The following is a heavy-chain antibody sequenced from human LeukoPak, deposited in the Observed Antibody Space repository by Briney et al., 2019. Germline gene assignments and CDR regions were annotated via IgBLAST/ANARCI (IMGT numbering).Heavy chain of an antibody. J-gene: IGHJ4*02. V-gene: IGHV3-15*01. CDR2: IKSKTDGGTT. CDR1: GFTFSNAW. D-gene: IGHD3-22*01. Sequence: GGSLRLSCAASGFTFSNAWMSWVRQAPGKGLEWVGRIKSKTDGGTTDYAAPVKGRFTISRDDSKNTLYLQMNSLKTEDTAVYYCTTGTLTYYYDSSGRLADYWGQGTLVTVSS. CDR3: TTGTLTYYYDSSGRLADY.